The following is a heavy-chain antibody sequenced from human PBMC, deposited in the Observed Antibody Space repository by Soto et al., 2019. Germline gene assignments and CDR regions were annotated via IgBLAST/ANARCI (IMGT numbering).Heavy chain of an antibody. D-gene: IGHD2-8*01. J-gene: IGHJ5*01. CDR2: VYYTGAT. CDR3: AKSGVLTNSASGLDS. Sequence: SETLSLTCAVYGGPFSGYYWIWIRQPPGKGLEYIGYVYYTGATRYNPSLQSRVTISEDRSKNQFSLTLTSVTAADTAVYYCAKSGVLTNSASGLDSWGLGKLVTVSS. V-gene: IGHV4-59*01. CDR1: GGPFSGYY.